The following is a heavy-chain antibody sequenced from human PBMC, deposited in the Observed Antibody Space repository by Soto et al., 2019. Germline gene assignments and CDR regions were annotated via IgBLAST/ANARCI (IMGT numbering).Heavy chain of an antibody. V-gene: IGHV1-69*13. D-gene: IGHD3-22*01. CDR1: GGTFSSYA. CDR3: ARTLVVRELDYYYYGMDF. CDR2: IIPIFGTA. J-gene: IGHJ6*02. Sequence: SVKVSCKASGGTFSSYAISWVRQAPGQGLEWMGGIIPIFGTANYAQKFQGRVTITADESTSTAYMELSSLRSEDTAVYYCARTLVVRELDYYYYGMDFWGQGSTVTGSS.